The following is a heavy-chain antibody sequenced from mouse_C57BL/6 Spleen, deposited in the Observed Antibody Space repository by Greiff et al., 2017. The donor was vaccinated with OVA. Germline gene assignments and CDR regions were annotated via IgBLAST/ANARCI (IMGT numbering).Heavy chain of an antibody. CDR1: GYTFTSYW. CDR2: IDPSDSYT. D-gene: IGHD4-1*01. V-gene: IGHV1-69*01. J-gene: IGHJ2*01. Sequence: QVQLQQPGAELVMPGASVKLSCKASGYTFTSYWMHWVKQRPGQGLEWIGEIDPSDSYTNYNQKFKGKSTLTVDKSSSTAYMQLSSLTSEDSAVYYCARELGPFDYWGQGTTLTVSS. CDR3: ARELGPFDY.